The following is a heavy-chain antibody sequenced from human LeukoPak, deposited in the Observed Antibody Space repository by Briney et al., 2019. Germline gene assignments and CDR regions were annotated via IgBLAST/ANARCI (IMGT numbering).Heavy chain of an antibody. V-gene: IGHV4-39*01. J-gene: IGHJ5*02. CDR2: IYYSGST. D-gene: IGHD2-2*01. CDR3: ARHGGQVVPAAIEFWFDP. CDR1: GGSISSSSYY. Sequence: KTSETLSLTCTVSGGSISSSSYYWGWIRQPPGKGLEWIGSIYYSGSTYYNPSLKSRVTISVDTSKNQLSLKLSSVTAADTAVYYCARHGGQVVPAAIEFWFDPWGQGTLVTVSS.